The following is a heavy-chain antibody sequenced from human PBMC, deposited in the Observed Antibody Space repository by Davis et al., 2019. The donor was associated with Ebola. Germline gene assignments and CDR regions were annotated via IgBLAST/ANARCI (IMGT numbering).Heavy chain of an antibody. CDR1: GGSFSGYY. V-gene: IGHV4-34*01. CDR2: INHSGST. CDR3: ARMPTVTADHWYFNL. J-gene: IGHJ2*01. D-gene: IGHD4-17*01. Sequence: SETLSLTCAVYGGSFSGYYWSWIRQPPGKGLEWIGEINHSGSTNYNPSLKSRVTISVDTSKNQFSLKLSSVTAADTAVYYCARMPTVTADHWYFNLWAVAPWSLSPQ.